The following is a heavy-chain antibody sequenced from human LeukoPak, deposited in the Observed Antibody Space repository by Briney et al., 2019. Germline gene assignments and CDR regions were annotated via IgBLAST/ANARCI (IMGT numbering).Heavy chain of an antibody. D-gene: IGHD2-2*01. CDR2: IYYSGST. Sequence: ASETLSLTCTVSGGSISGGDYYWSGIRQPPGKGLEWMGYIYYSGSTYYNPSLKSRVTILGGRSKKQFSLKLSSVTAADTAVYYCARAEPSSSTTFDYWGQGTLVTVSS. V-gene: IGHV4-30-4*08. J-gene: IGHJ4*02. CDR1: GGSISGGDYY. CDR3: ARAEPSSSTTFDY.